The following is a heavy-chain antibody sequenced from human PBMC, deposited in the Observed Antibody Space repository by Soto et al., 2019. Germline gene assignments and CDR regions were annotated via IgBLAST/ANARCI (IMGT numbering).Heavy chain of an antibody. CDR2: IIPIFGTA. J-gene: IGHJ4*02. CDR1: VGTFSSYT. Sequence: SVKVSCKASVGTFSSYTISWVRQAPGQGLEWMGGIIPIFGTANYAQKFQGRVTITADKSTSTAYMELRSLRSDDTAVYYCARDAPPADYWGQGTLVTVSS. CDR3: ARDAPPADY. V-gene: IGHV1-69*06.